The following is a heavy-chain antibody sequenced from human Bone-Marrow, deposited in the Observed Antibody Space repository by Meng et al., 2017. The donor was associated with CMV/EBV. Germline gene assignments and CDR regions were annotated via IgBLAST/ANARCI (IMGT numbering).Heavy chain of an antibody. CDR1: GFTVSSNY. Sequence: GESLKISCAASGFTVSSNYMSWVRQAPGRGLEWVSIIYSGGNTYYADSVKGRFTTSRDNSKNTLYLQMNSLRTEDTAVYYCATSYSGTGWHAFDLWGQGSTVTVSS. J-gene: IGHJ3*01. D-gene: IGHD1-26*01. CDR3: ATSYSGTGWHAFDL. CDR2: IYSGGNT. V-gene: IGHV3-66*02.